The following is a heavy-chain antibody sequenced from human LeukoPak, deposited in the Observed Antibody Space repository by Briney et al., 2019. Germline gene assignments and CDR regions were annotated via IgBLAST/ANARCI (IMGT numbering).Heavy chain of an antibody. D-gene: IGHD3-16*02. CDR2: IWYDGSNK. CDR3: ARSDDYVWGSYRYEDY. V-gene: IGHV3-33*01. CDR1: GFTFSNYG. J-gene: IGHJ4*02. Sequence: PGGSLRLSCAASGFTFSNYGMHWVRQAPGKGLEWVAVIWYDGSNKYYVDSVKGRFTISRDNSKNTLYLQMNSLRAEDTAVHYCARSDDYVWGSYRYEDYWGQGTLVTVSS.